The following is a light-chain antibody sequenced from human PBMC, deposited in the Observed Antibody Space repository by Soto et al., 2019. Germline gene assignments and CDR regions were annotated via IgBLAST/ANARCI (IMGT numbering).Light chain of an antibody. CDR2: HAS. V-gene: IGKV3-20*01. CDR1: QSISSSY. CDR3: QQYGDSLLT. J-gene: IGKJ4*01. Sequence: ENVLTQSPGTLSLSPGERATLSCRASQSISSSYLAWHQQKPGQTPRLLIYHASSRATGIPDRFSGSGSGTDFTLTISRLEPEDFAVYYCQQYGDSLLTFGGGTKVEIK.